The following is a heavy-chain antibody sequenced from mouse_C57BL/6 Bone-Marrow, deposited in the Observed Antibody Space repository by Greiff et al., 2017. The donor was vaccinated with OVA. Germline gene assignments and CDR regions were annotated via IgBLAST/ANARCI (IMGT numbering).Heavy chain of an antibody. CDR2: IRNKANGYTT. D-gene: IGHD1-1*01. CDR3: ARAGSSNGYCDY. J-gene: IGHJ2*01. CDR1: GFTFTDYY. Sequence: EVKLVESGGGLVQPGGSLSLSCAASGFTFTDYYMSWVRQPPGRALEWLGFIRNKANGYTTKYSASVKGRFTISRDNSQSILYLQMNALRAEDRATYYCARAGSSNGYCDYWGQGTTLTVSS. V-gene: IGHV7-3*01.